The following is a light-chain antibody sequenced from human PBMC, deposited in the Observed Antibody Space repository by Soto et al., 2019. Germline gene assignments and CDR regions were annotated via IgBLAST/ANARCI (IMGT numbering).Light chain of an antibody. Sequence: LLTKSPATLSLSPGERAALSCRASQSVSSYLAWYQQRPGQAPRLLIYDTSKRATGIPPRFSGSGSGTDFTLTITSLEPEDFAVYHCQQYDGSPRTFGQGTKVDIK. J-gene: IGKJ1*01. V-gene: IGKV3-11*01. CDR2: DTS. CDR3: QQYDGSPRT. CDR1: QSVSSY.